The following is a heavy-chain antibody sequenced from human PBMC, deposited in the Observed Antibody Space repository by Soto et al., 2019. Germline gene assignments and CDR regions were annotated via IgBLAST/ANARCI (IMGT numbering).Heavy chain of an antibody. D-gene: IGHD2-21*02. Sequence: QVRLVESGGGVVQPGRSLRLSCAASGFTFSRYAMHWVRQTPGKGLEWLTFISFDGTNKYYADSVKGRFTISRDNFKNTLYLEMNNLRAEDTAVYYCSRDLFSCGNDYYDDSWGQGTLVTVSS. CDR1: GFTFSRYA. CDR2: ISFDGTNK. V-gene: IGHV3-30-3*01. J-gene: IGHJ4*02. CDR3: SRDLFSCGNDYYDDS.